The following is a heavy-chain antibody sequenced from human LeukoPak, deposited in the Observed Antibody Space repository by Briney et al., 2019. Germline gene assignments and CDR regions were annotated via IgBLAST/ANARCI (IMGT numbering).Heavy chain of an antibody. CDR1: GGSISSYY. Sequence: SETLSLTCTVSGGSISSYYWSWIRQPPGKGLEWIGYIYYSGSTNYNPSLKSRVTISLDTSKNQFSLKLSSLTAADTAVYYCARRVAGETRAFDIWGQGKTVTVSS. CDR3: ARRVAGETRAFDI. D-gene: IGHD3-10*01. J-gene: IGHJ3*02. CDR2: IYYSGST. V-gene: IGHV4-59*01.